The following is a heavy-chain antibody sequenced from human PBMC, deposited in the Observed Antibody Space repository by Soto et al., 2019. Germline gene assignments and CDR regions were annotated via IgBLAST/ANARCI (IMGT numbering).Heavy chain of an antibody. V-gene: IGHV1-18*01. CDR2: ISAYNGNT. CDR3: ARSRDWNLPDAFDI. J-gene: IGHJ3*02. D-gene: IGHD1-7*01. Sequence: ASVKVSCKASGYTFTSYGISWVRQAPGQGLEWMGWISAYNGNTNYAQKLQGRVTMTTDTSTSTAYMELRSLRSDDTAVYYCARSRDWNLPDAFDIWGQGTMVTVSS. CDR1: GYTFTSYG.